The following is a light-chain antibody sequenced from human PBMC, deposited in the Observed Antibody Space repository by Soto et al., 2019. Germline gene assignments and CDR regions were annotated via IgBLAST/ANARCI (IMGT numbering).Light chain of an antibody. CDR1: QSVRSS. CDR3: QQYNNWPPIT. V-gene: IGKV3D-15*01. J-gene: IGKJ5*01. Sequence: DIVITHSPCTLAVSQGERATLFCRASQSVRSSLAWYQQKPGQAPRLLIFGASSRATGIPDRFTGSGSGTEFTLTISSLQPEDFAVYYCQQYNNWPPITFGQGTRLEIK. CDR2: GAS.